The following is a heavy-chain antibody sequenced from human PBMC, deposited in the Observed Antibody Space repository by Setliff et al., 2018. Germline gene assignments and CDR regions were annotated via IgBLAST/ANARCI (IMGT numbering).Heavy chain of an antibody. Sequence: SETLSLTCTVSGGSISSYYWSWIRQPPGKGLEWIGYIYTSGSTNYNPSLKSRVTISVDTSKNQFSLKLSSVTAADTAIYYCARSSYYASGNSHNYYMDVWGKGTAVTVSS. V-gene: IGHV4-4*08. D-gene: IGHD3-10*01. CDR3: ARSSYYASGNSHNYYMDV. CDR1: GGSISSYY. CDR2: IYTSGST. J-gene: IGHJ6*03.